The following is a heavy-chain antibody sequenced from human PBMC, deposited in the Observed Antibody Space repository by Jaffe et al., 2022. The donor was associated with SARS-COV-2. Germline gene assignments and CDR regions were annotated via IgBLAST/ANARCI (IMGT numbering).Heavy chain of an antibody. J-gene: IGHJ4*02. V-gene: IGHV4-30-2*01. CDR3: ASSFMITFGGGGAFFDY. D-gene: IGHD3-16*01. CDR1: GGSISSGGYS. Sequence: QLQLQESGSGLVKPSQTLSLTCAVSGGSISSGGYSWSWIRQPPGKGLEWIGYIYHSGSTYYNPSLKSRVTISVDRSKNQFSLKLSSVTAADTAVYYCASSFMITFGGGGAFFDYWGQGTLVTVSS. CDR2: IYHSGST.